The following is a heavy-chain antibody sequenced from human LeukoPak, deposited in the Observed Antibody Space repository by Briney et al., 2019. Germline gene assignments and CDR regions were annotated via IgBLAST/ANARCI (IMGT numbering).Heavy chain of an antibody. D-gene: IGHD1-7*01. CDR2: ISGGGGST. V-gene: IGHV3-23*01. J-gene: IGHJ4*02. Sequence: GGSLRLSCAASGFTFSSYAMSWVRQAPGKGLEWVSSISGGGGSTYYADSVKGRFTISRDNSKNTLYLQMNSLRGEDTAVYYCAKDREGTIADYFDYWGQGALVTVSS. CDR3: AKDREGTIADYFDY. CDR1: GFTFSSYA.